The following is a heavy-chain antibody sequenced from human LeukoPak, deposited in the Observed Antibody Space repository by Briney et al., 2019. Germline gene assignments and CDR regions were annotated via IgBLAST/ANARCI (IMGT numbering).Heavy chain of an antibody. Sequence: ESLKISCKGSGYSFPTYWIGWVRQMPGKGLEWMGLINPGESDIRYRPSFQGQVTISADKSINTAYLQWSSLRASDSAMYYCASSIGLYGTSGYDHWGQGTLVTVSS. CDR1: GYSFPTYW. J-gene: IGHJ4*02. CDR3: ASSIGLYGTSGYDH. V-gene: IGHV5-51*01. D-gene: IGHD6-6*01. CDR2: INPGESDI.